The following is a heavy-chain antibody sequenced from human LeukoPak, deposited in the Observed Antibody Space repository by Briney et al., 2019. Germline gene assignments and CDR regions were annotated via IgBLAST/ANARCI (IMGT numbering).Heavy chain of an antibody. J-gene: IGHJ3*01. CDR2: IIPVFDRP. Sequence: RASVKVSCKTTGGRFKSYGFSWVRQAPGQGLEWMGGIIPVFDRPNYAQKFEGRVTITADKSTNTTYMEISRLTSDDTAVYYCARDAQWELRAFDVWGRGTMVIVSS. V-gene: IGHV1-69*06. CDR1: GGRFKSYG. CDR3: ARDAQWELRAFDV. D-gene: IGHD1-7*01.